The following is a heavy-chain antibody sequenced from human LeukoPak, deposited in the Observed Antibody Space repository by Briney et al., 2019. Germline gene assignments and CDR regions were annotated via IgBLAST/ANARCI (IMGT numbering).Heavy chain of an antibody. CDR3: ARGPSIQLWSDPYSYYGMDV. CDR1: GGSFSGYY. CDR2: INHSGST. D-gene: IGHD5-18*01. J-gene: IGHJ6*02. Sequence: SETLSLTCAVYGGSFSGYYWSWIRQPPGKGLEWIGEINHSGSTNYNPSLKSRVTISLDTSKNQFSLKLSSVTAADTAVYYCARGPSIQLWSDPYSYYGMDVWGQGTLVTVSS. V-gene: IGHV4-34*01.